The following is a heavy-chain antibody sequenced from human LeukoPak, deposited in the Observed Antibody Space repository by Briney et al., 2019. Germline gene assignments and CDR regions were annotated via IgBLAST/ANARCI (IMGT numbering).Heavy chain of an antibody. CDR3: AKDYDYVWGSYRSYYFDY. V-gene: IGHV3-23*01. D-gene: IGHD3-16*02. CDR2: ISGSGGST. J-gene: IGHJ4*02. Sequence: PGGSLRLSCAASGFTFSSYAMSGVRQAPGKGREGGSAISGSGGSTYYADSVKGRFTISRDNSKKKLYLQMNSLRDEDTAVYYCAKDYDYVWGSYRSYYFDYWGQGTLVTVSS. CDR1: GFTFSSYA.